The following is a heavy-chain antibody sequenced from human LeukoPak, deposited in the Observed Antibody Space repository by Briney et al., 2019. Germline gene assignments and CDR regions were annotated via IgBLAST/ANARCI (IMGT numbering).Heavy chain of an antibody. CDR2: ISAYNGNT. D-gene: IGHD3-10*01. CDR1: GYTFTSYG. Sequence: ASVKVSCKASGYTFTSYGISWVRQAPGQGLEWMGWISAYNGNTKYAQKVQGRVTMTTDTSTSTAYMELRSLRSDDTAVYYCTRASGLLWFGESHYWGQGTLVTVSS. J-gene: IGHJ4*02. V-gene: IGHV1-18*01. CDR3: TRASGLLWFGESHY.